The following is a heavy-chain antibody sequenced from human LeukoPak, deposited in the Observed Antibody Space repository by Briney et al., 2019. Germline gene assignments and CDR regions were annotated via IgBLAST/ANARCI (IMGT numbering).Heavy chain of an antibody. D-gene: IGHD1-1*01. CDR1: GFTFSSYA. V-gene: IGHV3-30-3*01. CDR3: ARYELEFDY. J-gene: IGHJ4*02. Sequence: GGSLRLSCAASGFTFSSYAMHWVRQAPGKGLEWVAVISYDGSNKYYADSVKGRFTISRDNSKNTLYLQMNSLRAEDTAVYYCARYELEFDYWGQGTLVTVSS. CDR2: ISYDGSNK.